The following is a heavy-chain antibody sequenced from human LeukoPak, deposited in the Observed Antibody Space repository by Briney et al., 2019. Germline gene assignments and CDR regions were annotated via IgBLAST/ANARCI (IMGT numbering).Heavy chain of an antibody. Sequence: ETLSLTCTVSGYSISSSYYWGWIRQPPGKGLEWVSGFSGSGGITYYADSVKGRFTISRDNTKNTLYLQLNSLRAEDTAVYYCAKAGFRVAFGAVIVQQRHYFDYWGQGTLVTVSS. V-gene: IGHV3-23*01. CDR2: FSGSGGIT. CDR3: AKAGFRVAFGAVIVQQRHYFDY. D-gene: IGHD3-16*02. J-gene: IGHJ4*02. CDR1: GYSISSSYY.